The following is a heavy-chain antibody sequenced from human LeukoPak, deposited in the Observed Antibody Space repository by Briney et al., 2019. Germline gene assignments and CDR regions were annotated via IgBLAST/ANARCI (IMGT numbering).Heavy chain of an antibody. CDR2: ISWNSGSI. V-gene: IGHV3-9*01. CDR3: ARDRDYYYYYMDV. J-gene: IGHJ6*03. Sequence: GRSLRLSCAASGFTFDDYAMHWVRQAPGKGLEWVSGISWNSGSIGYADSVKGRFTISRDNAKNSLYLQMNSLRAEDTAVYYCARDRDYYYYYMDVWGKGTTVTVSS. CDR1: GFTFDDYA.